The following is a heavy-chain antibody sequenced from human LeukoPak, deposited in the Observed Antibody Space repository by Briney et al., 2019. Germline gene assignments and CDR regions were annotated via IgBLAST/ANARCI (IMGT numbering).Heavy chain of an antibody. CDR1: GFTLSSYN. Sequence: PGGSLRLSCAASGFTLSSYNMNWVRQAPGKGLEWVSYISSWSSTMYYADSVKGRFTISRDNAKNSLNLHMNSLRAEDTAVYYCARPSGGSYRGDWFDPWGQGTLVTVSS. CDR3: ARPSGGSYRGDWFDP. V-gene: IGHV3-48*04. CDR2: ISSWSSTM. J-gene: IGHJ5*02. D-gene: IGHD1-26*01.